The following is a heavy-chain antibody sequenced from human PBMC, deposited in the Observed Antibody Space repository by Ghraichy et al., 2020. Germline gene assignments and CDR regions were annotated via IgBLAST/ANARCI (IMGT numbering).Heavy chain of an antibody. Sequence: GGSLRLSCAASGFTFGNAWMTWVRQAPGKGLEWVGRIKSKTDGGTPDYAAPVTGRFTISRDDSKNTLYLQLNSLQTEDTAVYYCTTGVAVAGTGAFDIWGQGTMVTVSS. D-gene: IGHD6-19*01. CDR1: GFTFGNAW. CDR3: TTGVAVAGTGAFDI. V-gene: IGHV3-15*05. J-gene: IGHJ3*02. CDR2: IKSKTDGGTP.